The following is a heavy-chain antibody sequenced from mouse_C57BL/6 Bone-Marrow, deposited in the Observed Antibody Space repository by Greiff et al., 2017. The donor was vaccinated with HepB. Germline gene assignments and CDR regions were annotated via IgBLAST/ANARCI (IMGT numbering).Heavy chain of an antibody. CDR2: IHPNSGST. Sequence: QVQLKESGAELVKPGASVKLSCKASGYTFTSYWMHWVKQRPGQGLEWIGMIHPNSGSTNYNEKFKSKATLTVDKSSSTAYMQLSSLTSEDSAVYYCARHDYYAMDYWGQGTSVTVSS. V-gene: IGHV1-64*01. CDR3: ARHDYYAMDY. J-gene: IGHJ4*01. CDR1: GYTFTSYW.